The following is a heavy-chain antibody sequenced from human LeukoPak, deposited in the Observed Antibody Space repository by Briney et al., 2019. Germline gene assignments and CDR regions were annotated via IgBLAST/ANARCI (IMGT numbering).Heavy chain of an antibody. J-gene: IGHJ6*02. V-gene: IGHV4-61*01. CDR1: GGSVSSGSYY. D-gene: IGHD3-22*01. CDR3: ARDLTGENYYDSSGYYHYYYYYGMDV. CDR2: IYYSGST. Sequence: IPSETLSLTCTVSGGSVSSGSYYWSWIRQPPGKGLEWIGYIYYSGSTNYNPSLKSRVTISVDTSKNQFPLKLSSVTAADTAVYYCARDLTGENYYDSSGYYHYYYYYGMDVWGQGTTVTVSS.